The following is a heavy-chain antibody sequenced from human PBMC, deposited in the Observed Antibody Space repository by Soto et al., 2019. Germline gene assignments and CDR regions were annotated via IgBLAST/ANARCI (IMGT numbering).Heavy chain of an antibody. D-gene: IGHD6-6*01. CDR3: ARVRSTVGSRSSYYYYGMDV. Sequence: ASVKVSCKASGYTFTSYDINWVRQATGQGLEWMGWMNPNSGNTGYAQKFQGRVTMTRNTSISTAYMELSSLRSEDTAVYYCARVRSTVGSRSSYYYYGMDVWGQGTTVTVSS. J-gene: IGHJ6*02. CDR2: MNPNSGNT. CDR1: GYTFTSYD. V-gene: IGHV1-8*01.